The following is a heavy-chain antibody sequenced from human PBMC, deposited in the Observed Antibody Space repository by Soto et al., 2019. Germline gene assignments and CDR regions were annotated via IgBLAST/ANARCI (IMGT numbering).Heavy chain of an antibody. CDR1: GGSIRRGGYF. CDR3: ARSVFP. J-gene: IGHJ5*02. CDR2: IYYRGST. V-gene: IGHV4-31*02. Sequence: QVPLQEAGPGLVKPLQAPSPPWPFSGGSIRRGGYFWGWVRQPPGKGLEWIGYIYYRGSTYHNPSLKSRVTISVDTSKNQFSLKLSSVTAADTAVYYCARSVFPWGQGTLVTVSS.